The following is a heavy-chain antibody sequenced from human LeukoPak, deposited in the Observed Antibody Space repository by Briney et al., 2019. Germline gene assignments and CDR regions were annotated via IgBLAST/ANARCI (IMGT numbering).Heavy chain of an antibody. CDR3: ASYYDSSGYPSG. D-gene: IGHD3-22*01. CDR1: GFTFSSYS. V-gene: IGHV3-21*01. Sequence: GGSLRLSCAASGFTFSSYSMNWVRQAPGKGLEWVSSISSSSSYIYYADSVKGRFTISRDNAKNSLYLQMNSLRAEDTAVYYCASYYDSSGYPSGGGQGTPVTVSS. CDR2: ISSSSSYI. J-gene: IGHJ4*02.